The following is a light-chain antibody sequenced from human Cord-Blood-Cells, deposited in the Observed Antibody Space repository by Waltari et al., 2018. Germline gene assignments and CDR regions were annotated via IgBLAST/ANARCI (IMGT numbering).Light chain of an antibody. Sequence: DIVMTQSPLSLPVPPGEPASISCRSSQSLLHSNGYNYLDWYLQKPGQSPQLLIYLGSNRAYGVPGRFGGSGSGTDCTVKSIRVEAEDVGVYYCMQALQTPFTCGPGTKVDIK. CDR2: LGS. CDR1: QSLLHSNGYNY. J-gene: IGKJ3*01. V-gene: IGKV2-28*01. CDR3: MQALQTPFT.